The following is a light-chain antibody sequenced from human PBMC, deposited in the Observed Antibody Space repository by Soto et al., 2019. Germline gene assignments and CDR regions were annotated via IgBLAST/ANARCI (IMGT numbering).Light chain of an antibody. V-gene: IGKV1-12*01. CDR2: TAS. J-gene: IGKJ4*01. Sequence: DIQRTQYPSCVSASVGDRITITCRASQGISSRLAWYQQKPGKAPKLLIYTASSLQSGVPSRFSVSGSETDFTLTISSLQPEDCATYYCQQANSSPLTFGGGTKVDIK. CDR3: QQANSSPLT. CDR1: QGISSR.